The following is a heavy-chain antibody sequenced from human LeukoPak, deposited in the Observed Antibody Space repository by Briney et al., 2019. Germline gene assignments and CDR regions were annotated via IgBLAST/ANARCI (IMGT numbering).Heavy chain of an antibody. D-gene: IGHD3-22*01. CDR3: ARTRSSGYLAFAY. J-gene: IGHJ4*02. CDR2: ITNSGNSK. Sequence: GGTLRLSCAASECTFSSYSMNWVRQAQGQGQDWVSYITNSGNSKSYADSVKGRFTISRDNTKNSLYLQMNGLRAEDTAVYYCARTRSSGYLAFAYWGQGILVTVSS. CDR1: ECTFSSYS. V-gene: IGHV3-48*01.